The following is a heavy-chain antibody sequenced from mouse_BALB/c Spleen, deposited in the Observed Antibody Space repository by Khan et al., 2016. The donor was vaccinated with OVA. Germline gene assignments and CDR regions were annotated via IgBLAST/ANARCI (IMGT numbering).Heavy chain of an antibody. CDR3: ARTYGSDFDN. V-gene: IGHV1-20*01. CDR1: GYSFTGYF. D-gene: IGHD1-1*01. Sequence: VQLQQSGSELVKPGASVKISCKASGYSFTGYFMNWVMQSHGKSLEWIGRINPHIGETFYNQRFKDKATLTVDESSSTAHMELRSLTSEDAAVYYCARTYGSDFDNWGQGTTLTVSS. J-gene: IGHJ2*01. CDR2: INPHIGET.